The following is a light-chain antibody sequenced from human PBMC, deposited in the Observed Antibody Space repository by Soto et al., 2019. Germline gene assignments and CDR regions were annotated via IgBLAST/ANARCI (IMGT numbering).Light chain of an antibody. CDR3: QQYYSTPPT. V-gene: IGKV4-1*01. CDR1: PSILSSSNNKNY. CDR2: WSS. Sequence: DIVMTQSPDSLTVSRGERATITCKSSPSILSSSNNKNYLVCYQQKPGQPPKVLITWSSTRESGVPDRFSGSGSGADFTLTISSLQAGDGAVYYCQQYYSTPPTFGGGTKLEIK. J-gene: IGKJ4*01.